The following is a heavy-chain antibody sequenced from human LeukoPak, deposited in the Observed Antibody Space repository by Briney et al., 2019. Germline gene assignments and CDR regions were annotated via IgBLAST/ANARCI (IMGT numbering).Heavy chain of an antibody. V-gene: IGHV4-4*09. CDR3: AQRLERTGAFDI. Sequence: SETLSLTCTVSGGSISSYYWSWIRQPPGKRLEWIGYIYTSGSTNYHLALKSRVTISGDTSKNQFSLKVSSWTAAGTAVEYCAQRLERTGAFDIWGQGTMVTVSS. D-gene: IGHD2-8*02. CDR1: GGSISSYY. J-gene: IGHJ3*02. CDR2: IYTSGST.